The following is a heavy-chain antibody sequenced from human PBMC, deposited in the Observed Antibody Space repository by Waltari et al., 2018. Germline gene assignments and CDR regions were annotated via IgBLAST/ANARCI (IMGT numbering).Heavy chain of an antibody. V-gene: IGHV4-38-2*01. D-gene: IGHD1-26*01. CDR2: IYHSGST. Sequence: QVQLQESGPGLVTPSETLSLTCAVSGYSISSGYYWGWLRQPPGKGLEWIGSIYHSGSTYYNPSPKGRVTISVDTSKNQFSLKLSSVTAADTAVYYCARSYSGSYFDYWGQGTLVTVSS. J-gene: IGHJ4*02. CDR3: ARSYSGSYFDY. CDR1: GYSISSGYY.